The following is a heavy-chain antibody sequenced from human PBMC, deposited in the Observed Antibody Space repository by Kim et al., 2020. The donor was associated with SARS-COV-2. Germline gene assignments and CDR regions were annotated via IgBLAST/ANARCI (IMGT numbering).Heavy chain of an antibody. J-gene: IGHJ5*02. CDR1: GYSFSDYW. CDR2: IYPGDSDT. D-gene: IGHD1-26*01. V-gene: IGHV5-51*01. Sequence: GESLKISCKGLGYSFSDYWIAWVRQMPGKGLEWMGIIYPGDSDTRYSPSFQGQVTVSAVRSINTAYLQWSSLKASDTAMYYCARVARGVGRGWFDPWGQGALVTVSS. CDR3: ARVARGVGRGWFDP.